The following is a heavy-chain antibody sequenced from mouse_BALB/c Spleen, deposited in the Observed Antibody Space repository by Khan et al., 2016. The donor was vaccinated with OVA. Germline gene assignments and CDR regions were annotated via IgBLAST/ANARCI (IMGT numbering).Heavy chain of an antibody. Sequence: EVQLQESGGGLVQPGGSRKLSCAASGFTFSGFGMHSVRQAPEKGLEWVALTGSDSNTIYYADTVKGRFTISRDNPKITLFLQMTRLRSEDTAMYFCARTGYYYFDYWGQGTTLTVSS. V-gene: IGHV5-17*02. CDR2: TGSDSNTI. D-gene: IGHD2-3*01. CDR1: GFTFSGFG. J-gene: IGHJ2*01. CDR3: ARTGYYYFDY.